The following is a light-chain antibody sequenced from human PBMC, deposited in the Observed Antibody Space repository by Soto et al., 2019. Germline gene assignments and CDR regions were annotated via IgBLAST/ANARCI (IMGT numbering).Light chain of an antibody. J-gene: IGKJ1*01. V-gene: IGKV3-20*01. CDR1: QGISSY. CDR3: QQYGSSPRT. Sequence: LTQSPSSLSASVGDRVTITCRASQGISSYLAWYQQKPGQAPTLLIYGASIRAAGIPDRFSGSGSGTDFTLTIRRLEPDDFAVYYCQQYGSSPRTFGQGTKVDIK. CDR2: GAS.